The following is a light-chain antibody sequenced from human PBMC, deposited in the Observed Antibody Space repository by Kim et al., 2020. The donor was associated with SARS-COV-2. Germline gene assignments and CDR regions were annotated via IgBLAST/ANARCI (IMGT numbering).Light chain of an antibody. CDR3: LLSYNGARV. J-gene: IGLJ3*02. CDR1: PAPVTRGLY. Sequence: PGATVTLPHVSSPAPVTRGLYPYWYQQKPGQAPRTLLYDTSTKPSWTPVRFSGSLLGDKAALTLSGAQPDDEAEYYCLLSYNGARVFGGGTQLTVL. V-gene: IGLV7-46*01. CDR2: DTS.